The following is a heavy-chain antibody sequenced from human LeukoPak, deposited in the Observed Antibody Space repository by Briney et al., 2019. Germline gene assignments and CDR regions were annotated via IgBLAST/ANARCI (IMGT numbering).Heavy chain of an antibody. V-gene: IGHV4-4*02. D-gene: IGHD3-22*01. CDR1: GGSISSSYW. CDR3: ARARGIVVVIYFDY. CDR2: IYHSGST. Sequence: PSETLSLTCAVSGGSISSSYWWSWVRQPPGKGLEWIGGIYHSGSTTYNPSLKSPVTISVDKSRNQFSLKLSSVTAADTAVYYCARARGIVVVIYFDYWGQGTLVTVSS. J-gene: IGHJ4*02.